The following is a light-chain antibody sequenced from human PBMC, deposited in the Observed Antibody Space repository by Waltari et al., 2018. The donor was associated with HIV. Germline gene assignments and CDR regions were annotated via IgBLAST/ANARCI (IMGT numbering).Light chain of an antibody. CDR3: SSYTSSSTRL. Sequence: QSALTQPASVSGSPGQSITISCTGTSSDVGGYNYVSLYQQHPGKAPKPMIYEVSNRPSGVSYRFSGSRSGNTASLTISGLQAEDEADYYCSSYTSSSTRLFGGGTKLTVL. V-gene: IGLV2-14*01. CDR1: SSDVGGYNY. J-gene: IGLJ2*01. CDR2: EVS.